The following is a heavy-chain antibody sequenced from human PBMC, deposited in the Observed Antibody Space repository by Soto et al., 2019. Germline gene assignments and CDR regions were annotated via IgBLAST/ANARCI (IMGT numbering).Heavy chain of an antibody. CDR3: ARDKGWEPTDY. CDR2: ISAYNGNT. V-gene: IGHV1-18*01. Sequence: QVQLVQSGAEVKKPGASVKVSCKASGYTFTSYGISWVRQAPGQGLEWMGWISAYNGNTNYAQKLQGRVTMTTDTCTSTAYRELRSLRSDDTAVYYWARDKGWEPTDYWGQGTLVTVSS. D-gene: IGHD1-26*01. CDR1: GYTFTSYG. J-gene: IGHJ4*02.